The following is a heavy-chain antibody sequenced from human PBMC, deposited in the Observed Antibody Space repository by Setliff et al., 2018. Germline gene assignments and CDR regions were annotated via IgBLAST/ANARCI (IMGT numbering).Heavy chain of an antibody. CDR2: ISAYNGNT. J-gene: IGHJ5*02. CDR3: ARDGRALGWYYYDSSGYYSGNWFDP. V-gene: IGHV1-18*04. D-gene: IGHD3-22*01. CDR1: GYTFTDYY. Sequence: ASVKVSCKASGYTFTDYYMHWVRQAPGQGLEWMGWISAYNGNTNYAQKLQGRVTMTTDTSTSTAYMELRSPRSDDTAVYYCARDGRALGWYYYDSSGYYSGNWFDPWGQGTLVTVSS.